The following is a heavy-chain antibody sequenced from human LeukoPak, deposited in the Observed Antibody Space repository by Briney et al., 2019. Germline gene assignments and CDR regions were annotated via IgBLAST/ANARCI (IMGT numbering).Heavy chain of an antibody. D-gene: IGHD3-22*01. CDR1: GGSISSYY. CDR3: ARFRSSGYQSNDAFDI. J-gene: IGHJ3*02. Sequence: PSETLSLTCTVSGGSISSYYWSWIRQPAGKGLEWIGRIYSSGSTNYNPSLKSRVTMSVDTSKNQFSLKLSSVTAADTAVYYCARFRSSGYQSNDAFDIWGQGTMVTVSS. CDR2: IYSSGST. V-gene: IGHV4-4*07.